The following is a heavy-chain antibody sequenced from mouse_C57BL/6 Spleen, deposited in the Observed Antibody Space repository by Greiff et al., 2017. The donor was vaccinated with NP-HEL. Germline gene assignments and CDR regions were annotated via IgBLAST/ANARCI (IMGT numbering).Heavy chain of an antibody. CDR3: TRASTVVAGNFDY. CDR1: GFTFSSYA. V-gene: IGHV5-9-1*02. CDR2: ISSGGDYI. J-gene: IGHJ2*01. D-gene: IGHD1-1*01. Sequence: DVMLVESGEGLVKPGGSLKLSCAASGFTFSSYAMSWVRQTPEKRLEWVAYISSGGDYIYYADTVKGRFTISRDNARNTLYLQMSSLKSEDTAMYYCTRASTVVAGNFDYWGQGTTLTVSS.